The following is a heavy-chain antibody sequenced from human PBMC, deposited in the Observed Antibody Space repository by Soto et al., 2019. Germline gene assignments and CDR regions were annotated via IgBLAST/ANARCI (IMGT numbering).Heavy chain of an antibody. CDR2: IYYSGST. CDR3: AREADFGGSRGGMDV. V-gene: IGHV4-31*03. CDR1: GGSVNNADYF. Sequence: QVRLEESGPGLVKPSETLSLICSVSGGSVNNADYFWSWIRHHPENGLEWIGYIYYSGSTRYNPSFKTRATLSIDTSTKQFSLRLNSVTVADTAVYFCAREADFGGSRGGMDVWGRGTTVT. D-gene: IGHD4-17*01. J-gene: IGHJ6*02.